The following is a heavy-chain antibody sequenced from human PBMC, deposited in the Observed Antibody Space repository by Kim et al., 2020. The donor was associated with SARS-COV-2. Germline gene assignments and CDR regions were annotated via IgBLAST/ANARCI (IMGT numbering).Heavy chain of an antibody. D-gene: IGHD3-22*01. V-gene: IGHV3-23*01. J-gene: IGHJ2*01. Sequence: RFTISRDNSKNTLYLQMNSLRAEDTAVYYCAKDGGNYYDNTGSFYWYFDFWGRGTLVTVSS. CDR3: AKDGGNYYDNTGSFYWYFDF.